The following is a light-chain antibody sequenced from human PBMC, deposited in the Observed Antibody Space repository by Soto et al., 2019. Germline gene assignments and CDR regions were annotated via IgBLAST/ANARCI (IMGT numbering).Light chain of an antibody. CDR1: QSVGIK. J-gene: IGKJ5*01. Sequence: EHVMTHAPGPPFLFPGGRGPPSCRASQSVGIKLAWYQQKPGQAPRLLMYSASTRATGIAARFSGSGSGTDFTLTISSLEPEDFAVYYCQQRSNWLITFGQGTRLEI. CDR2: SAS. V-gene: IGKV3-11*01. CDR3: QQRSNWLIT.